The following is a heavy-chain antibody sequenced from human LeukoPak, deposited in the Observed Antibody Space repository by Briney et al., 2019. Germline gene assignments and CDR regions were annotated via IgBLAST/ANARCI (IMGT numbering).Heavy chain of an antibody. J-gene: IGHJ4*02. CDR3: ARDAGEGYFDY. D-gene: IGHD3-16*01. Sequence: SETLSLTCAVSGGSISSSNWWSWVRQPPGKGLEWIGYIYYSGSTNYNPSLKSRVTISVDTPKNQFSLKLSSVTAADTAVYYCARDAGEGYFDYWGQGTLVTVSS. V-gene: IGHV4-4*02. CDR2: IYYSGST. CDR1: GGSISSSNW.